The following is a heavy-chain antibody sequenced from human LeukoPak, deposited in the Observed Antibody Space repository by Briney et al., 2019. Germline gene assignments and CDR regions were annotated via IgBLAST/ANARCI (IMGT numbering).Heavy chain of an antibody. D-gene: IGHD4-11*01. CDR3: ARDPTQYLRYGYFDY. Sequence: GGSLRLSCAGSGFTFNSYSMNWVRRAPMKGLEWVSYIGSGGSPIYYADSVKGRFTISRDNAKNSLYLQMNSLRAEDTAIYYCARDPTQYLRYGYFDYWGPGILVTVSS. CDR2: IGSGGSPI. V-gene: IGHV3-48*04. J-gene: IGHJ4*02. CDR1: GFTFNSYS.